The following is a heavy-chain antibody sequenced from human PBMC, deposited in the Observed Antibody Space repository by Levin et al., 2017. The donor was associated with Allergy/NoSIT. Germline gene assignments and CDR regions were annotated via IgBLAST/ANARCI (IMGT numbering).Heavy chain of an antibody. CDR2: INPNSGCT. J-gene: IGHJ6*03. CDR1: GYTFTGYY. D-gene: IGHD6-6*01. Sequence: PGESLKISCKASGYTFTGYYMHWVRQAPGQGLEWMGRINPNSGCTNYAQKFQGRVTMTRDTSISTAYMELSRLRSDDTAVYYCAREVLPGEYSSSSVGFYDYDYMDVWGKGTTVTVSS. V-gene: IGHV1-2*06. CDR3: AREVLPGEYSSSSVGFYDYDYMDV.